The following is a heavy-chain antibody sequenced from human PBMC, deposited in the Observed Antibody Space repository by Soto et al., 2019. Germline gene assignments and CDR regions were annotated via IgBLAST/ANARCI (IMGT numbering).Heavy chain of an antibody. Sequence: QVQLVQSGAEVEKPGASVKISCKASGYSFTSQYVHWVRQAPGQGLEWMGIINPNGGSTTYAQKFPGEGRMAGGPPPSTAFLGPGRRQLGDTAVYFLGKEPGATPGGGGTEPLDIWGQGTMVTVAS. CDR1: GYSFTSQY. D-gene: IGHD3-16*01. CDR3: GKEPGATPGGGGTEPLDI. J-gene: IGHJ3*02. CDR2: INPNGGST. V-gene: IGHV1-46*01.